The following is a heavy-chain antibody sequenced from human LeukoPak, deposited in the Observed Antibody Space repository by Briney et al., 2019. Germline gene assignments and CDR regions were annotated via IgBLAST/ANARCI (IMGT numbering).Heavy chain of an antibody. CDR2: ILTNGDT. D-gene: IGHD3-10*01. Sequence: GGSLRLSCAAPGFAFSSFDILCVRQSPRKGLGWGARILTNGDTDYGAFVEGRFNISRENDKSYVYLQMNSMRDGDTAVYYCARNRFGERTFEKWGQGTMVTVSS. CDR1: GFAFSSFD. J-gene: IGHJ3*02. V-gene: IGHV3-13*01. CDR3: ARNRFGERTFEK.